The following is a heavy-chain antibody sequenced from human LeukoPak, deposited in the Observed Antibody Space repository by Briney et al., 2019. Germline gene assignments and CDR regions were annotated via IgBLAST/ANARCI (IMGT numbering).Heavy chain of an antibody. V-gene: IGHV3-23*01. CDR1: GFTFSSYA. CDR3: AKDAPAELPPLWSPGWFDP. CDR2: ISGSGGST. D-gene: IGHD1-26*01. Sequence: GGSLRLSCAASGFTFSSYAMSWVRQAPGKGLEWVSAISGSGGSTYYADSVKGRFTISRDNSKNTLYLQMNSLRAEDTAVYYCAKDAPAELPPLWSPGWFDPWGQGTLVTVSS. J-gene: IGHJ5*02.